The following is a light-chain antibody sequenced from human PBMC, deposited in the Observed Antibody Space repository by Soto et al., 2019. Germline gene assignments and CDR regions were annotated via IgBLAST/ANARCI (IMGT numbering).Light chain of an antibody. CDR1: QSISSE. CDR2: GAS. V-gene: IGKV3-15*01. CDR3: RQGHNWPLT. J-gene: IGKJ5*01. Sequence: EIVMTQSPATLSVSPGESAILSCRASQSISSELAWYQQKPGQPPRLLIYGASTRATGVPARFTGSGSGSDFTLTISGLQSEDFAVYYCRQGHNWPLTFGQGTRLEIK.